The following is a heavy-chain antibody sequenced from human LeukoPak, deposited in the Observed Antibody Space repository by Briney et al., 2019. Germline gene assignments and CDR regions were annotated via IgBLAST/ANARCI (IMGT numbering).Heavy chain of an antibody. D-gene: IGHD6-13*01. Sequence: SETLSLTCTVSGGSISSYYWSWIRQPPGKGLEWIGYIYYSGSTTHNPSLKPRVTMSVDTSKNQFSLKLSSVTAADTAVYFCARSLYSSSPYYFHYWGQGTLVTVSS. V-gene: IGHV4-59*08. J-gene: IGHJ4*02. CDR3: ARSLYSSSPYYFHY. CDR1: GGSISSYY. CDR2: IYYSGST.